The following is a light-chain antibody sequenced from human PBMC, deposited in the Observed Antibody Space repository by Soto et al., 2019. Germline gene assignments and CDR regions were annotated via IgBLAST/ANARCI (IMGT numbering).Light chain of an antibody. CDR3: EEWDETLDGLYV. CDR1: SSNVAINP. V-gene: IGLV1-44*01. CDR2: ETD. J-gene: IGLJ1*01. Sequence: QSVLTQPPSVSGTPGQRFTISCSGSSSNVAINPVNWYQHLPGAAPRLLIYETDRRSSGVPDRFSASKSGTSASLAISGLTSEDEADYYCEEWDETLDGLYVFGTGTKLTVL.